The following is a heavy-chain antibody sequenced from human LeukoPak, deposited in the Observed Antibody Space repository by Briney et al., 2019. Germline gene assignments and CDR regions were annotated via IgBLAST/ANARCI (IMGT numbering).Heavy chain of an antibody. J-gene: IGHJ4*02. Sequence: GGSLRLSCAASGFTFSSYWVHWVRQAPGKGLVWVSRINSDGSSITYADSVKGRFTISRDNAKNTLYLQMNSLRVEDTAVYYCAREGRVSGYDFDCWGQGTLVTVSS. V-gene: IGHV3-74*03. D-gene: IGHD5-12*01. CDR3: AREGRVSGYDFDC. CDR1: GFTFSSYW. CDR2: INSDGSSI.